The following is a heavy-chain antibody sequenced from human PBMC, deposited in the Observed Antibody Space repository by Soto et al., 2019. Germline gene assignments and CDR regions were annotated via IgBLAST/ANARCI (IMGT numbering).Heavy chain of an antibody. V-gene: IGHV4-30-4*01. CDR3: PREGVVPTPHSFYCVLAV. J-gene: IGHJ6*02. CDR1: GGSINSPAFY. CDR2: VYSSGNT. Sequence: SETLSLTCAVSGGSINSPAFYWSWVRLPPGKGLEWLGYVYSSGNTHYTPALNRRLTFGYDTNPNHFSLILTSVTVDATAYYFCPREGVVPTPHSFYCVLAVWCQGTSVNVS. D-gene: IGHD3-3*01.